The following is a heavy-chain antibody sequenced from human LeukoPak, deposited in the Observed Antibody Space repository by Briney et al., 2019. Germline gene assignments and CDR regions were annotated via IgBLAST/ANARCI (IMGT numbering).Heavy chain of an antibody. CDR2: VGIYSGNT. V-gene: IGHV3-48*01. Sequence: GGSLRLSCAASGFTFSDYSMNWVRQAPGKGLEWISWVGIYSGNTKYADSVKGRFTISGEKAKNSLYLQTSSLRAEDTAVYYCARDHNYAFDNWGQGTLVTVSS. CDR1: GFTFSDYS. J-gene: IGHJ4*02. D-gene: IGHD1-1*01. CDR3: ARDHNYAFDN.